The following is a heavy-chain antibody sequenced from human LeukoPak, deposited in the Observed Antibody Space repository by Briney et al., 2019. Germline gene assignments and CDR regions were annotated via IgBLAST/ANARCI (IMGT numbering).Heavy chain of an antibody. V-gene: IGHV3-13*01. Sequence: PGGSLRLSCAASGFTFSSYDMHWVRQATGKGLEWVSAIGTAGDTYYPGSVKGRFTISRDNAKNSLYLQMNSLRAEDMALYYCASGYSSSWNRYYFDYWGQGTLVTVSS. CDR3: ASGYSSSWNRYYFDY. D-gene: IGHD6-13*01. J-gene: IGHJ4*02. CDR1: GFTFSSYD. CDR2: IGTAGDT.